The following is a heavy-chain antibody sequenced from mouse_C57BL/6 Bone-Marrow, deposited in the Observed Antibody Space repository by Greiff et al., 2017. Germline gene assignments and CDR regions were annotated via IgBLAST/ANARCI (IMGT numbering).Heavy chain of an antibody. CDR3: ARLDYYAMDY. CDR2: ISSGGSYT. Sequence: EVQGVESGGDLVKPGGSLKLSCAASGFTFSSYGMSWVRQTPDKRLEWVATISSGGSYTYYPDSVKGRFTISRENAKNTLYLKMSSLKSEDTAMYYCARLDYYAMDYWGQGSSVTVSS. CDR1: GFTFSSYG. J-gene: IGHJ4*01. V-gene: IGHV5-6*01.